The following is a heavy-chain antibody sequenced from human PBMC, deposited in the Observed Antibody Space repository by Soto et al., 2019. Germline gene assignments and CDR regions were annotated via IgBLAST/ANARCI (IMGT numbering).Heavy chain of an antibody. CDR2: IYYSGST. Sequence: SETLSLTCAVSGGSTSSSSYYWGWIRQPPGKGLEWIGSIYYSGSTYYNPSLKSRVTISVDTSKNQFSLKLSSVTAADTAVYYCASQVKRRRSFDYGGQGTLVTVSS. CDR1: GGSTSSSSYY. CDR3: ASQVKRRRSFDY. J-gene: IGHJ4*02. D-gene: IGHD1-1*01. V-gene: IGHV4-39*01.